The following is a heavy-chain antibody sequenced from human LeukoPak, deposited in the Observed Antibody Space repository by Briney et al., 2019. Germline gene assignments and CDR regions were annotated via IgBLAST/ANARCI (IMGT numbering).Heavy chain of an antibody. V-gene: IGHV4-34*01. D-gene: IGHD2-2*02. J-gene: IGHJ4*02. CDR2: INHSGST. Sequence: SETLSLTCAVYGGSFSGYYWSWNRQPPGKGLEWIGEINHSGSTNYNPSLKSRVTISVDTSKNQFSLKLSSVTAADTAVYYCASQVVVVPAAIHQFDYWGQGTLVTVSS. CDR1: GGSFSGYY. CDR3: ASQVVVVPAAIHQFDY.